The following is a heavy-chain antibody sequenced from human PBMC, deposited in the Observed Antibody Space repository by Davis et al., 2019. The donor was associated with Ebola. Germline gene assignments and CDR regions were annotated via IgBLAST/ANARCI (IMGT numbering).Heavy chain of an antibody. V-gene: IGHV3-64D*06. CDR3: VKDRFTVVVVHGGFDY. D-gene: IGHD2-15*01. Sequence: GESLKISCAASGFTFDDYAMHWVRQAPGKGLESVSRISTNGETTYYAESVKGRFTISRDNSKGTLYLQMRSLRTDDTAVYYCVKDRFTVVVVHGGFDYWGQGTQVTVSS. CDR1: GFTFDDYA. J-gene: IGHJ4*02. CDR2: ISTNGETT.